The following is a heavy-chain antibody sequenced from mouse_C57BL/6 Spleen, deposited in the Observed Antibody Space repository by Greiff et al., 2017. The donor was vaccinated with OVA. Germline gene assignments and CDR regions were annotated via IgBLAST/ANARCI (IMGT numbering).Heavy chain of an antibody. D-gene: IGHD1-1*01. Sequence: EVKLVESEGGLVQPGSSMKLSCTASGFTFSDYYMAWVRQVPEKGLEWVANINYDGSSTYYLDSLKSRFIISRDNAKNILYLQMSSLKSEDTATYYCARYSSEGKLDYWGQGTTLTVSS. CDR1: GFTFSDYY. CDR3: ARYSSEGKLDY. J-gene: IGHJ2*01. V-gene: IGHV5-16*01. CDR2: INYDGSST.